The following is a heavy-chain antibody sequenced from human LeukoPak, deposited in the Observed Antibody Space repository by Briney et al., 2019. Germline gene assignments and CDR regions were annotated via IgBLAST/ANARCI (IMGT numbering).Heavy chain of an antibody. V-gene: IGHV3-30*02. CDR1: GFTFSSYG. CDR3: AKDSGYSSSWYFGDY. D-gene: IGHD6-13*01. CDR2: IRYDGSTK. Sequence: PGGSLRLSCVASGFTFSSYGMHWVRQAPGKGLEWVAFIRYDGSTKYYVDSVKGRFTISRDNSKNTLYLQMNSLRPEDTAVYYCAKDSGYSSSWYFGDYWGQGTLVTVSS. J-gene: IGHJ4*02.